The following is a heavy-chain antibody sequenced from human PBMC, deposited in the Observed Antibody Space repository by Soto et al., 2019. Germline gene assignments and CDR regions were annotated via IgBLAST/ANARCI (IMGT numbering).Heavy chain of an antibody. CDR1: GGTFSSYA. D-gene: IGHD3-10*01. J-gene: IGHJ4*02. CDR3: ARGGDYYGSGSYSFDY. Sequence: QVQLVQSGAEVKKPGSSVKVSCKASGGTFSSYAISWVRQAPGQGLEWMGGIIPTFGTANCAQKFQGRVTITAYESTSKAHRELRSLRSEDTGVYYCARGGDYYGSGSYSFDYWGQGILVTVSS. V-gene: IGHV1-69*01. CDR2: IIPTFGTA.